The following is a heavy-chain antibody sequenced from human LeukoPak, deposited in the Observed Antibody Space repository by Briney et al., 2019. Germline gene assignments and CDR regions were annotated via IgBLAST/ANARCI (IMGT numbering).Heavy chain of an antibody. J-gene: IGHJ4*02. V-gene: IGHV4-59*01. CDR2: IYYSGSA. CDR1: GDSISSNY. CDR3: ARENYYDSSGSFDS. D-gene: IGHD3-22*01. Sequence: SETLSLTCTVSGDSISSNYWNWIRQPPGKGLEWIGSIYYSGSANYNPSLKSRVTISVDTSKNQFSLKLSSVTAADTAVYHCARENYYDSSGSFDSWGQGTLVTVSS.